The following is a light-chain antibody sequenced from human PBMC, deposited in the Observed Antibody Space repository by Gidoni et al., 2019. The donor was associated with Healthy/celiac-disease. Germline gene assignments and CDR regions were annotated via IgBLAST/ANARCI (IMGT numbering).Light chain of an antibody. CDR2: ADS. CDR1: NIGSKS. CDR3: QVWDSSSDHVV. Sequence: SYVLPQPTPVSVDPGQPARITCGGNNIGSKSVHWYQKKPGQAPVLVVYADSDRPSGIPERFSGSNSGNTATLTISRVEAGDEADYYCQVWDSSSDHVVFGGGTKLTVL. V-gene: IGLV3-21*02. J-gene: IGLJ2*01.